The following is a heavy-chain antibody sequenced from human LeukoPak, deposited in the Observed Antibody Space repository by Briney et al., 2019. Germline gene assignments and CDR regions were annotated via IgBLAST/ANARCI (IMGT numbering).Heavy chain of an antibody. CDR3: AKDLGYCGVGSCSAIDY. CDR1: GFSFSSYE. J-gene: IGHJ4*02. Sequence: GGSLRLSCAASGFSFSSYEMNWVRQAPGKGLEWVAVISYDGSNKYYADSVKGRFTISRDNSKNTLCLQMNSLRAEDTAVYYCAKDLGYCGVGSCSAIDYWGQGTLVTVSS. V-gene: IGHV3-30*18. CDR2: ISYDGSNK. D-gene: IGHD2-15*01.